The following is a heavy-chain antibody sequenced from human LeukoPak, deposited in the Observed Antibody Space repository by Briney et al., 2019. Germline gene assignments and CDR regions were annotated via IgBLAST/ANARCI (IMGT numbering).Heavy chain of an antibody. CDR1: GFTFSSYG. D-gene: IGHD3-22*01. CDR3: ARDRSDTSGYYYGY. CDR2: IWYDGSNK. Sequence: GGSLRLSCAASGFTFSSYGMHWVRQAPGKGLEWVAVIWYDGSNKYYADSVKGRFTISRDNSKNTLYLQMNSLRAEDTAVYYCARDRSDTSGYYYGYWGQGTLVTVSS. V-gene: IGHV3-33*01. J-gene: IGHJ4*02.